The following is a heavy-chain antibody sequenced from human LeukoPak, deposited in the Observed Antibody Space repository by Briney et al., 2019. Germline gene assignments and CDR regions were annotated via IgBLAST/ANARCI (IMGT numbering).Heavy chain of an antibody. CDR1: GFAFSDYW. J-gene: IGHJ5*02. D-gene: IGHD3-10*01. V-gene: IGHV3-7*01. Sequence: PGGSLRLSCAASGFAFSDYWMSWVRQAPGKGLEWVANIKKDGGDKYYVDSVKGRFTVSRDNAKNSLYLQMISLRADDTGVYYCLQYNAGSTWGQGILATVSS. CDR3: LQYNAGST. CDR2: IKKDGGDK.